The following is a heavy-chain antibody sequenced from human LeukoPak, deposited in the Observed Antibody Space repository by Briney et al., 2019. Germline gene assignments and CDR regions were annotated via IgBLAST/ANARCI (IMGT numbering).Heavy chain of an antibody. CDR1: GFTFSSYG. Sequence: PGGSLRLSCAASGFTFSSYGMHWVRQAPGKGLEWVAVISYDGSNKYYADSVKGRFTISRDNSKNTLYLQMNSLRAEDTAVYYCARIATVVTDYYYYYYMDVWGKGTTVTVSS. CDR2: ISYDGSNK. CDR3: ARIATVVTDYYYYYYMDV. J-gene: IGHJ6*03. D-gene: IGHD4-23*01. V-gene: IGHV3-30*03.